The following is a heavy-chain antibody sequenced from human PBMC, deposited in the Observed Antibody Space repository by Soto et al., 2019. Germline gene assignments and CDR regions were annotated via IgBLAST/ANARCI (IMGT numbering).Heavy chain of an antibody. CDR3: VRDATYRDSSFYYDVFDM. Sequence: DVQLMESGGCVVQPWGSLRLSCAASGFTFRYYWMTWVRQAPGKGLEWVANIRRDGGEEHYVDSVKERLSVSRDNAKEFLYLQMNSLRIEATAVYYCVRDATYRDSSFYYDVFDMWGQGTMVTVSS. CDR1: GFTFRYYW. J-gene: IGHJ3*02. V-gene: IGHV3-7*05. CDR2: IRRDGGEE. D-gene: IGHD3-22*01.